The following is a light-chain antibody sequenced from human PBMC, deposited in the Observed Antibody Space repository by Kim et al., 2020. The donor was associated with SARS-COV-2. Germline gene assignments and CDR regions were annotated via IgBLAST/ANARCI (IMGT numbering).Light chain of an antibody. V-gene: IGLV2-14*03. CDR3: SSYTSSSTLV. J-gene: IGLJ2*01. CDR2: DVS. CDR1: SSDVGGYTN. Sequence: GHSLTISCTGTSSDVGGYTNVSWYQQHPGKAPKLMLYDVSNRPSGVSNRFSGSKSGNTASLTISGLQAEDEADYYCSSYTSSSTLVFGGGTQLTVL.